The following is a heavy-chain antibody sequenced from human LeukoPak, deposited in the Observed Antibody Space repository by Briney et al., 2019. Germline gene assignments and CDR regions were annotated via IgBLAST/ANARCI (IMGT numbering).Heavy chain of an antibody. CDR1: GFTFSSYG. V-gene: IGHV3-30*18. CDR2: ISYDGSNK. J-gene: IGHJ6*02. D-gene: IGHD3-22*01. CDR3: ANGFHYYDSSGYSGMDV. Sequence: AGGSLRLSCAASGFTFSSYGMHWVRQAPGKGLEWVAVISYDGSNKYYADSVKGRFTISRDNSKNTLYLQMNSLRAEDTAVYYCANGFHYYDSSGYSGMDVWGQGTTVTVPS.